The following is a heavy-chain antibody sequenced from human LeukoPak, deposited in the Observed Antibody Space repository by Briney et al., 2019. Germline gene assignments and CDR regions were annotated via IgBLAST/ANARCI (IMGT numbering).Heavy chain of an antibody. D-gene: IGHD3-3*01. CDR1: GGSISSYY. CDR3: ARGEYYDFWSGLNWFDP. J-gene: IGHJ5*02. Sequence: PSETLSLTCTVSGGSISSYYWSWIRQPPGKGLEWIGYIYYSGSTNYNPSLKSRVTISVDTSKNQFSLKLSSVTAADTAVYYCARGEYYDFWSGLNWFDPWGQGTLVTVSS. V-gene: IGHV4-59*12. CDR2: IYYSGST.